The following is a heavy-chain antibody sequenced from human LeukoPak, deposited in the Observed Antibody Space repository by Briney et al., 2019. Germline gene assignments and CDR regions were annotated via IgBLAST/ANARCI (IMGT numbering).Heavy chain of an antibody. CDR1: GYTFTGYY. D-gene: IGHD6-6*01. Sequence: ASVKVSCKASGYTFTGYYMHWVRQAPGQGLEWMGWINPNSGGTNYAQKFQGRVTMTRDTSISTAYMELSRLRSDDTAVYYCARTSSSVYYYGMDVWGQGTTVTVSS. CDR2: INPNSGGT. J-gene: IGHJ6*02. V-gene: IGHV1-2*02. CDR3: ARTSSSVYYYGMDV.